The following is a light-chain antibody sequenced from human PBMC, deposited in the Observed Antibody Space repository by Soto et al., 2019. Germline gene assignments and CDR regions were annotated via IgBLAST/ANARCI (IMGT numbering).Light chain of an antibody. J-gene: IGKJ4*01. Sequence: EIVLTQSPATLSLSPGERATLSCRASQSVSSYLAWYQQKPGQAPRLLIYDASNRATGIPARFSGSGSGTDFTLTISSRAPAASAVYYWQQRTNWPLTFGGGTKVEIK. CDR2: DAS. CDR1: QSVSSY. CDR3: QQRTNWPLT. V-gene: IGKV3-11*01.